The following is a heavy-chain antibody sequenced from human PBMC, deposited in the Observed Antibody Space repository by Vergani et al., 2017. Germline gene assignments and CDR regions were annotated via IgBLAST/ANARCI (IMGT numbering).Heavy chain of an antibody. D-gene: IGHD3-10*01. CDR2: ISWNSGSI. Sequence: EVQLVESGGGLVQPGRSLRLSCAASGFTFDDYAMHWVRQAPGKGLEWVSGISWNSGSIGYADSVKGRFTISRDNAKNSLYLQMNSLRAEDTAVYYCAKRSVTMVRGVAYYYGMDVWGQGTTVTVSS. CDR1: GFTFDDYA. V-gene: IGHV3-9*01. J-gene: IGHJ6*02. CDR3: AKRSVTMVRGVAYYYGMDV.